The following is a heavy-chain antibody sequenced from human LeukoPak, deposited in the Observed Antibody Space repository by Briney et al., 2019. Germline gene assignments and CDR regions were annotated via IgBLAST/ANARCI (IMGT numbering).Heavy chain of an antibody. Sequence: GESLKISCKGSGYSFTNYWIGWVRQMPGKGLEWMGIIYPGDSDTRYSPSFQGQVTISADKSISTAYLQWSSLKASDTAMYYCARQGMYYYDSSGSATRYFDYWGQGTLVTVSS. V-gene: IGHV5-51*01. CDR1: GYSFTNYW. J-gene: IGHJ4*02. CDR3: ARQGMYYYDSSGSATRYFDY. D-gene: IGHD3-22*01. CDR2: IYPGDSDT.